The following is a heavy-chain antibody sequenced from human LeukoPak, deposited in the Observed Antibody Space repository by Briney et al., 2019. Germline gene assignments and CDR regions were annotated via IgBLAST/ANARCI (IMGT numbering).Heavy chain of an antibody. Sequence: GGSLRLSCAASGFTFDGYALHWCRQAPGKELEGVSGISWHSGSIGYAASVKGRFTISRDNAKNSLYLQMTRLRAEDKAVYYCARGYDVWGQGTLVTVSS. D-gene: IGHD3-3*01. CDR2: ISWHSGSI. CDR1: GFTFDGYA. CDR3: ARGYDV. V-gene: IGHV3-9*01. J-gene: IGHJ4*02.